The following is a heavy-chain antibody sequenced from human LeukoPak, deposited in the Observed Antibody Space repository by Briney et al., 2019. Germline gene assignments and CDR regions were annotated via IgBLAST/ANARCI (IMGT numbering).Heavy chain of an antibody. CDR1: GYTFTGYY. V-gene: IGHV1-2*02. J-gene: IGHJ6*02. CDR2: INPNSGGT. CDR3: ARSRFGELVGMDV. Sequence: SVKVSCKASGYTFTGYYMHWVRQAPGQGLEWMGWINPNSGGTNYAQKFQGRVTMTGDTSISTAYMELSRLRSDDTAVYYCARSRFGELVGMDVWGQGNPGHRLL. D-gene: IGHD3-10*01.